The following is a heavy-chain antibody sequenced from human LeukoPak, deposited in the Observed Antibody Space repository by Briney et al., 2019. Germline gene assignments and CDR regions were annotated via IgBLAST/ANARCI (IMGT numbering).Heavy chain of an antibody. D-gene: IGHD2-2*02. CDR3: ARHVVPAIPMNYYYYIDV. CDR2: IYPGDSDT. J-gene: IGHJ6*03. Sequence: GESLKISCKGSGYSFTSYWIGWVRQMPGKGLEWMGIIYPGDSDTRYSPSFQGQVTISADKSISTAYLQWSSLKASDTAMYYCARHVVPAIPMNYYYYIDVWGKGTTVTVSS. CDR1: GYSFTSYW. V-gene: IGHV5-51*01.